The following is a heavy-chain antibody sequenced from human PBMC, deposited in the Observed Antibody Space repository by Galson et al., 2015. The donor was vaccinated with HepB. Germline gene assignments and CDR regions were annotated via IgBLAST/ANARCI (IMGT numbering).Heavy chain of an antibody. J-gene: IGHJ4*02. D-gene: IGHD3-3*01. Sequence: TLSLTCTVAGGSISSSGYYWSWIRQPPGKGLEYIGYIYYTGGTYYNPSLKRRLTISVDTSKQQFSLKMSSVTAADTAVYYCARVASPDFLSPYPVTYFDYWGQGTLVTVSS. CDR3: ARVASPDFLSPYPVTYFDY. V-gene: IGHV4-30-4*08. CDR2: IYYTGGT. CDR1: GGSISSSGYY.